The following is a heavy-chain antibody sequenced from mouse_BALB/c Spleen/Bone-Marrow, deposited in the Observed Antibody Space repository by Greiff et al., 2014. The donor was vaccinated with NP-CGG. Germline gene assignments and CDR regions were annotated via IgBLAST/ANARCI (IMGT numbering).Heavy chain of an antibody. J-gene: IGHJ2*01. CDR2: INPSTGYT. CDR1: GYTFTSYW. V-gene: IGHV1-7*01. CDR3: AGERYAGYYFDY. Sequence: QVHVKQSGAELAKPGASVKMSCKASGYTFTSYWMHWVKQRPGQGLEWIGYINPSTGYTEYNQKFKDKATLTADKSSSTAYMQLSSLTSEDSAVYYCAGERYAGYYFDYWGQGTTLTVSS. D-gene: IGHD2-3*01.